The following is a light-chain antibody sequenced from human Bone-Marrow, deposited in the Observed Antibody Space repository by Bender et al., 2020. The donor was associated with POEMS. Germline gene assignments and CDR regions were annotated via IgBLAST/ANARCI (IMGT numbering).Light chain of an antibody. Sequence: QSALIQPPSVSGSPGQSVTISCTGTSSDVGSYDYVSWYQQHPGKAPKLIIYDVSSRPSGVSNRFSGSKSGNTASLTLSGLQAEDEADYHCSSFTTDTTWVFGGGTKLTVL. J-gene: IGLJ3*02. CDR3: SSFTTDTTWV. CDR1: SSDVGSYDY. V-gene: IGLV2-14*01. CDR2: DVS.